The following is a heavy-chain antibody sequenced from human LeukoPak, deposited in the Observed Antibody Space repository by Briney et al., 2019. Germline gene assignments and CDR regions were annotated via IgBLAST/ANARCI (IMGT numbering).Heavy chain of an antibody. CDR2: ISGSGGST. CDR1: GFTFSSYA. V-gene: IGHV3-23*01. Sequence: GQSLRLSCAASGFTFSSYAMSWVRQAPGKGLEWVSAISGSGGSTYYADSVKGRFTICRDNSKNTLYLQMNSLRAEDTAVYYCESSAAAGFPYYYYGMDVWGQGTTVTVSS. D-gene: IGHD6-13*01. CDR3: ESSAAAGFPYYYYGMDV. J-gene: IGHJ6*02.